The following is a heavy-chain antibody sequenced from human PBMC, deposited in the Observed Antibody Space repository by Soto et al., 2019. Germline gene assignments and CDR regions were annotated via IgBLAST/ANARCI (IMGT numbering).Heavy chain of an antibody. J-gene: IGHJ4*02. CDR1: GFTFSTYA. Sequence: EVQLLESGGGLVQPGGSLRLSCAASGFTFSTYAMNWVRQAPGKGLEWVSGISGSGDSTYYADSVKGRFTVSRDNSKNTLYLQMNSLRAEDTAVFYCAKERSSGWSFDYWGQGTLATVSS. CDR2: ISGSGDST. V-gene: IGHV3-23*01. D-gene: IGHD6-19*01. CDR3: AKERSSGWSFDY.